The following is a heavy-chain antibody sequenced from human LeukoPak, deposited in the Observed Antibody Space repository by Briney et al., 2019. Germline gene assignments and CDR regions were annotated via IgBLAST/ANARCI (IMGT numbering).Heavy chain of an antibody. D-gene: IGHD3-22*01. Sequence: GASVKVSCKASGGTFSSYAISWVRQAPGQGLEWMGGIIPIFGTANYAQKFQGRVTITADESTSTAYMELSSLRSEDTAVYYCAREHITMIVGDAFDIWGQGTMVTVSS. CDR2: IIPIFGTA. V-gene: IGHV1-69*13. CDR3: AREHITMIVGDAFDI. J-gene: IGHJ3*02. CDR1: GGTFSSYA.